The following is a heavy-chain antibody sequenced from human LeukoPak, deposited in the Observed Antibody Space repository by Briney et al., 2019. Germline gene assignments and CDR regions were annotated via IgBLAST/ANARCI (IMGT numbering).Heavy chain of an antibody. CDR2: ISSSSSYI. CDR1: GFTFSSYS. D-gene: IGHD3-22*01. V-gene: IGHV3-21*01. CDR3: ARDHDRYDSSGYPY. J-gene: IGHJ4*02. Sequence: GRSLRLSCAASGFTFSSYSMNWVRQAPGKGLEWVSSISSSSSYIYYADSVKGRFTISRDNAKNSLYLQMNSLRAEDTAVYYCARDHDRYDSSGYPYWGQGTLVTVSS.